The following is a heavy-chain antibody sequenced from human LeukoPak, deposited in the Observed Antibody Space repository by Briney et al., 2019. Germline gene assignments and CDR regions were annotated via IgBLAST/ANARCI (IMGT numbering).Heavy chain of an antibody. J-gene: IGHJ4*02. CDR1: GYTFTDYY. CDR2: INPNSGDT. Sequence: ASVKVSCKTSGYTFTDYYMHWVRQAPGQGLEWMGWINPNSGDTNYAQKFQGRVTMTRDTSITTAYMELSRLKSDDTAVSYCASISHVWSGYYTAHFDYWGQGTLVTVSS. V-gene: IGHV1-2*02. D-gene: IGHD3-3*02. CDR3: ASISHVWSGYYTAHFDY.